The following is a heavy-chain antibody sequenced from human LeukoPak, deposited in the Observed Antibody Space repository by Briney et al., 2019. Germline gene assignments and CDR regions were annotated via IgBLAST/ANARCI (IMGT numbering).Heavy chain of an antibody. V-gene: IGHV4-4*07. CDR2: IYTSGST. CDR3: ASLRYSYGAFDY. Sequence: SETLSLTCTVSGGSISDYYWSWIRQPVGKGLEWMGRIYTSGSTNYNPSLKSRVTMSGDTSKNQFSLKLSSVTAADTAVYYCASLRYSYGAFDYWGQGTLVTVSS. CDR1: GGSISDYY. D-gene: IGHD5-18*01. J-gene: IGHJ4*02.